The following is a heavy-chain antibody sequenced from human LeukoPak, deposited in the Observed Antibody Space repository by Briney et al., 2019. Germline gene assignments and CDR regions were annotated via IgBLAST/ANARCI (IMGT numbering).Heavy chain of an antibody. V-gene: IGHV4-34*01. J-gene: IGHJ5*02. Sequence: SETLSLTCAVYGGSFSGYYWSWIRQPPGKGLEWIGEINHSGSTNYNPSLKSRVTISVDTSKNQFSLKLSSVTAADTAVYYCARVHYYDNNWWFDPWGQGTLVTVSS. CDR1: GGSFSGYY. CDR3: ARVHYYDNNWWFDP. D-gene: IGHD3-22*01. CDR2: INHSGST.